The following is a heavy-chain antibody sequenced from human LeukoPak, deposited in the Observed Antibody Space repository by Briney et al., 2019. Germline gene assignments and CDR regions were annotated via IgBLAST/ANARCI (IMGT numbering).Heavy chain of an antibody. V-gene: IGHV3-48*01. CDR1: GFTFSSSR. D-gene: IGHD6-13*01. CDR3: ANFEPGYTSSWYAEF. Sequence: SGGSLRLSCEVSGFTFSSSRMNWVRQAPGKGLEWVSYISSRGTTKHYADSVKGRFTISRDNAKNALYLQMNSLRVEDTAVYYCANFEPGYTSSWYAEFCGQGTLVTVSS. CDR2: ISSRGTTK. J-gene: IGHJ4*02.